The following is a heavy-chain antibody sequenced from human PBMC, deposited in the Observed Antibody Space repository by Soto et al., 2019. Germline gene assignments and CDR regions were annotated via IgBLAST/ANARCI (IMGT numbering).Heavy chain of an antibody. D-gene: IGHD4-4*01. Sequence: EVQLLESGGGLVQPGGSLRLSCAASGFTFSSYAMSWVRQAPGKGLEWVSAISGRGGSTYYADSVKGRFTISRDNSKNTLYLQMNSLRAEDTAVYYCAKGGTATVTNFDYWGQGTLVTVSS. CDR2: ISGRGGST. J-gene: IGHJ4*02. V-gene: IGHV3-23*01. CDR1: GFTFSSYA. CDR3: AKGGTATVTNFDY.